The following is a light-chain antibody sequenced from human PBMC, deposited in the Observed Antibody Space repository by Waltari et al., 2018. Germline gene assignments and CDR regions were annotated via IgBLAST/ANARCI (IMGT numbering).Light chain of an antibody. Sequence: DIQITQSPSSLSASGGDRVTITCRASQDINNYLAWYQQKPGKVPVLVIYAASTPSSGVPSRFSGSGFGRDFTLTISSLQPEDVATYYCQKFDRSPLTFGGGTKVEI. J-gene: IGKJ4*01. CDR1: QDINNY. V-gene: IGKV1-27*01. CDR3: QKFDRSPLT. CDR2: AAS.